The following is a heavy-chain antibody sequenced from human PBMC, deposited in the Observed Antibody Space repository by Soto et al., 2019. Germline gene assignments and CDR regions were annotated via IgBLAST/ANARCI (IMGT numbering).Heavy chain of an antibody. CDR1: GFTFSSYG. Sequence: GGSLRLSCAASGFTFSSYGMHWVRQAPGKGLEWVAVISYDGSNKYYADSVKGRFTISRDNSKNTLYLQMNSLRAEDTAVYYCAKDQGGYSYGFDYWGQGTLVTSPQ. V-gene: IGHV3-30*18. CDR3: AKDQGGYSYGFDY. CDR2: ISYDGSNK. D-gene: IGHD5-18*01. J-gene: IGHJ4*02.